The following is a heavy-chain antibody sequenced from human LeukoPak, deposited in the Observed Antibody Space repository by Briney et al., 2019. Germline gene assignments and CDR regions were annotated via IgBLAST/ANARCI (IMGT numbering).Heavy chain of an antibody. V-gene: IGHV3-13*01. Sequence: GGSLRLSCAASGFTFGSYDMHWVRQGTGKGLEWVSAIGTAGDTYYPDSVKGRFTISREDAKNSLYLQMNSLRAGDTAVYYCARSGSGSYYSDAFDIWGQGTMVTVSS. CDR1: GFTFGSYD. CDR3: ARSGSGSYYSDAFDI. D-gene: IGHD3-10*01. CDR2: IGTAGDT. J-gene: IGHJ3*02.